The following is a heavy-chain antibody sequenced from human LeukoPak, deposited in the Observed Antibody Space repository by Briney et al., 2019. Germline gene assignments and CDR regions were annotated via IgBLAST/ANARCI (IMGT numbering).Heavy chain of an antibody. CDR2: IYYSGST. Sequence: SETLSLTCTVSGGSISSYYWSWTRQPPGKGLEWIGYIYYSGSTNYNPSLKSRVTISVDTSKNQFSLKLSSVTAADTAVYYCARSGTAIAVAGFDYWGQGTLVTVSS. D-gene: IGHD6-19*01. CDR3: ARSGTAIAVAGFDY. J-gene: IGHJ4*02. V-gene: IGHV4-59*01. CDR1: GGSISSYY.